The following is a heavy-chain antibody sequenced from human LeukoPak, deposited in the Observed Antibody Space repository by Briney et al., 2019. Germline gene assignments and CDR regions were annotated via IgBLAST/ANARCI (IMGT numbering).Heavy chain of an antibody. D-gene: IGHD6-19*01. V-gene: IGHV4-61*02. CDR1: GGSISSDSYY. CDR3: ARVTDSGWFEH. Sequence: PSQTLSPTCTVSGGSISSDSYYWTWIRQPAGKGLEWIGRIYTSGSTNHNPSLMCRVTISLDTSKNQFSLKLSSVTAADTAVYYCARVTDSGWFEHWGQGTLVTVSS. J-gene: IGHJ1*01. CDR2: IYTSGST.